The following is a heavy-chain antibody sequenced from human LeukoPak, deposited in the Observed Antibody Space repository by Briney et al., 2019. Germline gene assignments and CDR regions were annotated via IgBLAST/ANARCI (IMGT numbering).Heavy chain of an antibody. CDR2: MNPKSGNT. V-gene: IGHV1-8*01. D-gene: IGHD4-17*01. CDR1: GYTFTSND. Sequence: ASVKVSCKASGYTFTSNDINWVRQATGQGPEWMGWMNPKSGNTGYAQKFQGRVTMTRNTSISTAYMELSSLRSEDTAVYYCAKCVFGTTVTTFADYWGQGTLVTVSS. CDR3: AKCVFGTTVTTFADY. J-gene: IGHJ4*02.